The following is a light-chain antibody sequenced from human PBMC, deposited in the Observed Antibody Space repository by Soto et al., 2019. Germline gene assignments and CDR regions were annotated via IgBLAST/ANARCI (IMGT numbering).Light chain of an antibody. V-gene: IGKV3-20*01. J-gene: IGKJ3*01. CDR3: QQYGNSPFT. CDR2: GAS. Sequence: EIVLTQSPGTLSLSPGERATLSCRASQSVSSSYLAWYQQQLGQAPRLLIYGASNLATGIPARFSGSGSGTDFTLTISRLEPEDFAVYYCQQYGNSPFTFGPGTKVDIK. CDR1: QSVSSSY.